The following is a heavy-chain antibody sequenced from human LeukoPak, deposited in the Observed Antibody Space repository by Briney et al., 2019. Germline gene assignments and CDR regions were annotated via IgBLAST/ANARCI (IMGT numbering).Heavy chain of an antibody. D-gene: IGHD3-3*01. CDR3: ARDEVGGLSYDFWSGYRNYGMDV. CDR2: IIPILGIA. J-gene: IGHJ6*04. CDR1: GGTFSSYT. V-gene: IGHV1-69*04. Sequence: SVKVSCKASGGTFSSYTISWVRQAPGQGLEWMGRIIPILGIADYAQKFQGRVTITADKSTSTAYMELSSLRSEDTAVYYCARDEVGGLSYDFWSGYRNYGMDVWGKGTTVTVSS.